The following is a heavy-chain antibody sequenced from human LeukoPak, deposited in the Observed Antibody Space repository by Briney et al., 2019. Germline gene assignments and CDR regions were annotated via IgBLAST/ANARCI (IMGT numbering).Heavy chain of an antibody. CDR3: ARFQPVYSNSYGWFDP. CDR1: GFTFSAYA. D-gene: IGHD6-6*01. CDR2: IYSDGST. Sequence: GGSLRLSCSASGFTFSAYAMHWVRQAPGKRLEWVSLIYSDGSTYYADSVKGRFIISRDNSANTLYLQMNSLRAEDTAVYYCARFQPVYSNSYGWFDPWGQGTLVTVSS. J-gene: IGHJ5*02. V-gene: IGHV3-53*01.